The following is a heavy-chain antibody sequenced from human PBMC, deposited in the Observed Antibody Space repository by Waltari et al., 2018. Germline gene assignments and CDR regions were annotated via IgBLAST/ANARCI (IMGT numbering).Heavy chain of an antibody. J-gene: IGHJ4*02. CDR3: ASPRGAVDY. Sequence: QVQLVQSGAEVKKPGASVNVSCKASGYTFTSYDINWVRPATGQGLEWMGRIIPILGIANYAQKFQGRVTITADKSTSTAYMELSSLRSEDTAVYYCASPRGAVDYWGQGTLVTVSS. V-gene: IGHV1-69*09. D-gene: IGHD1-26*01. CDR1: GYTFTSYD. CDR2: IIPILGIA.